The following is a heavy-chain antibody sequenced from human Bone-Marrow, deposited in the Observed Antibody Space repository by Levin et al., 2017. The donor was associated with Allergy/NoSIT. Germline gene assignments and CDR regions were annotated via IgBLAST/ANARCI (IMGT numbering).Heavy chain of an antibody. CDR1: GGSISSGGYY. CDR3: ARAPSHLSYYDSSKGFDY. Sequence: SETLSLTCTVSGGSISSGGYYWSWIRQHPGKGLEWIGYIYYSGSTYYNPSLKSRVTISVDTSKNQFSLKLSSVTAADTAVYYCARAPSHLSYYDSSKGFDYWGQGTLVTVSS. J-gene: IGHJ4*02. D-gene: IGHD3-22*01. CDR2: IYYSGST. V-gene: IGHV4-31*03.